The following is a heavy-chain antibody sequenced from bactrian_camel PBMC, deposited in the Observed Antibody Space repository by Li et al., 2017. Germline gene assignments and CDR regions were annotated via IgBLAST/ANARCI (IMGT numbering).Heavy chain of an antibody. D-gene: IGHD1*01. CDR2: IVYDGTT. J-gene: IGHJ4*01. CDR1: ESTPGSCG. Sequence: DVQLVESGGGSVQNGGTLKLSCTAPESTPGSCGIDWIRQAEGKHVEWVASIVYDGTTTYADSVKGRFTISRDNVKNTLTLQMISLKPEDTGMYFCGAGERRFYGPHFDDYNYWGQGTQVTVS. V-gene: IGHV3S10*01. CDR3: GAGERRFYGPHFDDYNY.